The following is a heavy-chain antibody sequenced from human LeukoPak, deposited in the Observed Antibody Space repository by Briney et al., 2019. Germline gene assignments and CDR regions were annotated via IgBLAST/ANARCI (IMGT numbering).Heavy chain of an antibody. V-gene: IGHV1-18*01. J-gene: IGHJ5*02. Sequence: GASVKVSCKASGYTFTSYGISWVRQAPGQGLEWMGWISAYNGNTNYAQKLQGRVTITRDTSASTAYMELSSLRSEDTAVYYCAVGVGIFGVVSQNWFDPWGQGTLVTVSS. D-gene: IGHD3-3*01. CDR3: AVGVGIFGVVSQNWFDP. CDR2: ISAYNGNT. CDR1: GYTFTSYG.